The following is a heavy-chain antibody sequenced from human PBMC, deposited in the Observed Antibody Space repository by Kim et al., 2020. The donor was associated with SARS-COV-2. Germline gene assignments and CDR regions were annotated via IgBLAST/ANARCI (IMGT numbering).Heavy chain of an antibody. CDR3: VKDAFSSGISSPGYNWLDP. CDR2: ISNSGRNT. V-gene: IGHV3-64D*09. J-gene: IGHJ5*02. Sequence: GGSLRLSCSASGFTFAFYAMHWVRQAPGMGLEYISAISNSGRNTYYAGSVKGRFSISRDNSKNTLYLQMSSLRAEDTAVYYCVKDAFSSGISSPGYNWLDPWSQGTRVTVSS. CDR1: GFTFAFYA. D-gene: IGHD1-20*01.